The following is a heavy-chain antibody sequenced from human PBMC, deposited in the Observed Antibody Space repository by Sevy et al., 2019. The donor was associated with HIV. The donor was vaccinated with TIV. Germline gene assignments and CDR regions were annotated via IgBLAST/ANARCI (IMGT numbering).Heavy chain of an antibody. CDR3: ARGKSGYGYALNY. CDR1: GFTVSSNY. J-gene: IGHJ4*02. CDR2: IYNDGTT. Sequence: GGSLRLSCAASGFTVSSNYMTWVRQVPGKGLEGVSVIYNDGTTYHADSVKDRFTISRDNSKNTLYLQMNSLRAEDTAVYYCARGKSGYGYALNYWGQGTLVTVSS. V-gene: IGHV3-66*01. D-gene: IGHD5-18*01.